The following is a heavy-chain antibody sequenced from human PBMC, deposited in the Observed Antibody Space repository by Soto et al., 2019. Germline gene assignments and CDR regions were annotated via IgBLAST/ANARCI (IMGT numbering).Heavy chain of an antibody. D-gene: IGHD6-6*01. CDR3: VRGASRRYYLAF. CDR2: INRDGSVA. J-gene: IGHJ6*03. Sequence: GSLRLSCAASGFTFTDYWVHWVRQAPGKGLVWVSRINRDGSVAGYADSVKGRFTISRDNAENTVYLQMNSLRVEDTAVYYCVRGASRRYYLAFWGKGTTVTVSS. CDR1: GFTFTDYW. V-gene: IGHV3-74*01.